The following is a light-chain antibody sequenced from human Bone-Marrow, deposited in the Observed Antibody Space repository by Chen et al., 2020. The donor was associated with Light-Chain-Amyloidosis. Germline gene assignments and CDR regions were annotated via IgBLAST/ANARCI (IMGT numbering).Light chain of an antibody. Sequence: DIVMTQSPDSLAVSLGGRATINCKSSQSILFSSNSENYLAWYQKKPGQPPKLLIYWASTRESGVPDRFSGSGSGTDFTLTISSLQAEDVAVYYCQQYYSAPWTFDQGTKVDVK. J-gene: IGKJ1*01. V-gene: IGKV4-1*01. CDR1: QSILFSSNSENY. CDR3: QQYYSAPWT. CDR2: WAS.